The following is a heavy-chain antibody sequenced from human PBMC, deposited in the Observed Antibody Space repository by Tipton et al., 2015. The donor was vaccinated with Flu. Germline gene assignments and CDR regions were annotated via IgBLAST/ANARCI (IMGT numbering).Heavy chain of an antibody. CDR2: TYTSGST. J-gene: IGHJ4*02. D-gene: IGHD3-3*01. V-gene: IGHV4-4*07. CDR1: GGSISSYY. CDR3: ATTSISIFGVVTEKRFDY. Sequence: TLSLTCTVSGGSISSYYWTWIRQPAGKGLEWIGRTYTSGSTKYNPSLKSRVTISIDTSKNQFSLKLRSVTAADTAMYYCATTSISIFGVVTEKRFDYWGQGTLVTVSS.